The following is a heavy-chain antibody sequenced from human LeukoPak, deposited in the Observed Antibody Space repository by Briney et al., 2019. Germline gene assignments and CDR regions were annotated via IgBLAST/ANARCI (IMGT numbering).Heavy chain of an antibody. D-gene: IGHD6-13*01. CDR1: SGSISTSNYY. J-gene: IGHJ6*02. CDR3: ARDRDSSSSYYYYGMDV. CDR2: IYHSGST. V-gene: IGHV4-39*07. Sequence: PSETLSLTCTVSSGSISTSNYYWGWIRQPPGKGLEWIGEIYHSGSTNYNPSLKSRVTISVDKSKNQFSLKLSSVTAADTAVYYCARDRDSSSSYYYYGMDVWGQGTTVTVSS.